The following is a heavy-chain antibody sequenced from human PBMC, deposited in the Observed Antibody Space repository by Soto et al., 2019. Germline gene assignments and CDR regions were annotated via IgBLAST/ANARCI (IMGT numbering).Heavy chain of an antibody. J-gene: IGHJ5*02. Sequence: ASVKVSCKASGGTFSSYAISWVRQAPGQGLEWMGGIIPIFGTANYAQKFQGRVTITADKSTSTAYMELSSLRSEDTAVYYCARDNTRLLWFGELAWFDPWGQGTLVTVSS. D-gene: IGHD3-10*01. CDR3: ARDNTRLLWFGELAWFDP. V-gene: IGHV1-69*06. CDR1: GGTFSSYA. CDR2: IIPIFGTA.